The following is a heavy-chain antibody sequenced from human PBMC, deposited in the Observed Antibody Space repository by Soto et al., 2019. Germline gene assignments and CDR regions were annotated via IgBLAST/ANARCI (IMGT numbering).Heavy chain of an antibody. D-gene: IGHD3-9*01. V-gene: IGHV3-73*02. CDR3: TRHVLRYFDWPPGGMDV. CDR2: IRSKANSYAT. CDR1: GFTFSGAA. J-gene: IGHJ6*02. Sequence: EVPLVESGGGLVQPGGSLKLSCAASGFTFSGAAMHWVRQASGKGLEWVGRIRSKANSYATAYAASVKGRFTISRDDSKNSAYLQMNSLKTEDTAVYYCTRHVLRYFDWPPGGMDVWGQGTTVTVSS.